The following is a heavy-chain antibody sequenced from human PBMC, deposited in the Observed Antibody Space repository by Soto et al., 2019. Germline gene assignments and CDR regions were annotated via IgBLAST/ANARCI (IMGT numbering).Heavy chain of an antibody. Sequence: GGSLRLSCAASGFTFSSYGMHWVRQAPGKGLEWVAVISYDGSNKYYADSVKGRFTISRDNSKNTLYLQMNSLRAEDTAVYYCAKDLAVHVNWFAPWGQGTLVTVAS. CDR3: AKDLAVHVNWFAP. CDR1: GFTFSSYG. D-gene: IGHD3-10*01. J-gene: IGHJ5*02. CDR2: ISYDGSNK. V-gene: IGHV3-30*18.